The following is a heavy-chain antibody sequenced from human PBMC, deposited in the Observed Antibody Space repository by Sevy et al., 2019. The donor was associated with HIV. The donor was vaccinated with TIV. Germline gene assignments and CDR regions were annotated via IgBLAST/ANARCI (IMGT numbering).Heavy chain of an antibody. V-gene: IGHV3-30*02. J-gene: IGHJ4*02. Sequence: GGSLRLSCAASGFTFSRYGMHWVRQAPGKGLEWVASIRFDGNNKHYVDSVMGRFTISRDDSKNTLYLQMNSLRSEDTSVYYCAKDSVARNSHFDYWGQGALVTVSS. D-gene: IGHD6-19*01. CDR2: IRFDGNNK. CDR1: GFTFSRYG. CDR3: AKDSVARNSHFDY.